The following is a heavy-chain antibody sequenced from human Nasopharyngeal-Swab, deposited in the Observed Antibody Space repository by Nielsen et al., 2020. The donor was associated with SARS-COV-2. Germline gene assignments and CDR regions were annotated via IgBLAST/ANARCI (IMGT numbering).Heavy chain of an antibody. CDR3: ASQGGGDYYDSRRYYNYVMDV. V-gene: IGHV1-69*04. CDR2: IIPIFGIA. D-gene: IGHD3-22*01. J-gene: IGHJ6*02. Sequence: SVKVSCKASGGTFSSYAISWVRQAPGQGLEWMGRIIPIFGIANYAQKLQGRVTITADKSTRTASMELSSLGSEDTAVSYCASQGGGDYYDSRRYYNYVMDVWGQGTTVTVSS. CDR1: GGTFSSYA.